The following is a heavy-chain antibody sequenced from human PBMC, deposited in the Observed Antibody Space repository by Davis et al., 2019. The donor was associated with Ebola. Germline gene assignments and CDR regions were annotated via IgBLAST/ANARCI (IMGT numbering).Heavy chain of an antibody. V-gene: IGHV1-46*01. CDR1: GYTFTNYY. Sequence: ASVKVSCKASGYTFTNYYMHWVRQAPGQGLEWMGMINPNDGRTIYAQKFQGRVSMTRDTSTSTVYMELSSLRSEDTAVYYCARAIYYYDGSGYSDYWGQGTLVTVSS. CDR3: ARAIYYYDGSGYSDY. J-gene: IGHJ4*02. CDR2: INPNDGRT. D-gene: IGHD3-22*01.